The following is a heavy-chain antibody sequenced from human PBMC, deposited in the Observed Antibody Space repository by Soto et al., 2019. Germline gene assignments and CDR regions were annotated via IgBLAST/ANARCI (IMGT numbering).Heavy chain of an antibody. CDR3: ARVDFWSGYCHDY. Sequence: EVQLVESGGGLVQPGGSLRLSCAASGFTFSSYAMHWVRQAQGKGLEYVSAISSNGGSTYYANSVKGRFTISRDNSKNTLYLQMGSLRAEDMAVYYCARVDFWSGYCHDYWGQGTLVTVSS. V-gene: IGHV3-64*01. CDR1: GFTFSSYA. CDR2: ISSNGGST. J-gene: IGHJ4*02. D-gene: IGHD3-3*01.